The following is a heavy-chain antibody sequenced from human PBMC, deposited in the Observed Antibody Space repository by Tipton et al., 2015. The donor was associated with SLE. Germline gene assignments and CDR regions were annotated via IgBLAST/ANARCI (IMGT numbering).Heavy chain of an antibody. V-gene: IGHV4-39*07. Sequence: TLSLTCTVSGGSISSSTYHWGWVRQPPGKGLEWIGDRFYSGDTYYNPSLEGRVTISLDTSKNHFSLNLTSVAAADPALYYCGRGLTTSSVDKWGRGTLVTVSS. D-gene: IGHD6-6*01. CDR2: RFYSGDT. CDR1: GGSISSSTYH. J-gene: IGHJ4*02. CDR3: GRGLTTSSVDK.